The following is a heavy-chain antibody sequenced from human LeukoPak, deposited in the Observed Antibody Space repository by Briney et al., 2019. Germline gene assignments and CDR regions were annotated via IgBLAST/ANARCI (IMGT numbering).Heavy chain of an antibody. CDR2: LSRSGGST. V-gene: IGHV3-23*01. CDR1: GFTVSSFA. D-gene: IGHD4-11*01. Sequence: GGSLRLSCAASGFTVSSFAMSWVRQAPGKGLEWVSALSRSGGSTYYADFVKGRCTISRDNSKNTLYLQMNSLRAEDTAIYYCAKGGDSNYDYFDYWGQGTLVTVSS. CDR3: AKGGDSNYDYFDY. J-gene: IGHJ4*02.